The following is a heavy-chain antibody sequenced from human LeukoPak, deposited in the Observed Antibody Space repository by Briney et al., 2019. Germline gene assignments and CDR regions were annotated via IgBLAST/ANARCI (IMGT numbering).Heavy chain of an antibody. V-gene: IGHV4-34*01. CDR1: GGSFSGYY. CDR3: ARGTYAGTGFFHY. J-gene: IGHJ4*02. D-gene: IGHD1-1*01. Sequence: SETLSLTCAVYGGSFSGYYWSWIRQPPGKGLEWLGEINHSGSTNYNPSLKSRVTISVDTSKNQFSLKLSSVTAADMAVYYCARGTYAGTGFFHYWGQGTLVTVSS. CDR2: INHSGST.